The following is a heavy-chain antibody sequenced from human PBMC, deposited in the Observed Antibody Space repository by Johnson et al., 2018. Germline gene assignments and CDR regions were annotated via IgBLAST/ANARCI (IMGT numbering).Heavy chain of an antibody. CDR1: GFTFSDYG. CDR2: ISDNGGSST. CDR3: AVDHNWIDP. Sequence: RLSCAASGFTFSDYGMSWVRQAPGRGLEWVAGISDNGGSSTYYADSVKGRFTISRDNSKNTLYLQMNSLTVEDTAVYYCAVDHNWIDPWGQGTLVTVSS. J-gene: IGHJ5*02. V-gene: IGHV3-23*01.